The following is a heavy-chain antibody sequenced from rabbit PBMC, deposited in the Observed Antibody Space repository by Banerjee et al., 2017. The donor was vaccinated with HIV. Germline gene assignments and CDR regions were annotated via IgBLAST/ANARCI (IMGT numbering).Heavy chain of an antibody. CDR3: ARDLSSSGWSDFAL. D-gene: IGHD4-1*01. CDR2: IGAGSSGST. J-gene: IGHJ4*01. CDR1: GFTLSSYW. V-gene: IGHV1S45*01. Sequence: QEQLAESGGGLVQPEGSLTLTCKASGFTLSSYWMWWVRQAPGKGLEWIACIGAGSSGSTYYASWAKGRFSISRSTSLNTVTLQMTSLTAADTATYFCARDLSSSGWSDFALWGPGTLVTVS.